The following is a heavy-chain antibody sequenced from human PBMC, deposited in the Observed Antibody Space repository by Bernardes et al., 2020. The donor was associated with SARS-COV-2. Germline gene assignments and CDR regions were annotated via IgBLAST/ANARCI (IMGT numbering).Heavy chain of an antibody. Sequence: GASLKISCKGSGYSFASYWIAWVRQMPGKGLEWMGIIYPDDSDTRYSPSFQGQVTISADKSISTAYLQWSSLKASDTAIYYCARQAPRDGYNLGLDYWGQGTLVTVSS. CDR1: GYSFASYW. D-gene: IGHD5-12*01. V-gene: IGHV5-51*01. J-gene: IGHJ4*02. CDR2: IYPDDSDT. CDR3: ARQAPRDGYNLGLDY.